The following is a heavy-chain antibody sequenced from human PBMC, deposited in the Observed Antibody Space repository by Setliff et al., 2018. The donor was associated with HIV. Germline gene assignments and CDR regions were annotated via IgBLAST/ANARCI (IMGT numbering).Heavy chain of an antibody. CDR1: GFTFSSYA. J-gene: IGHJ4*02. CDR3: VRLPFPPYCGGDCYSIDY. D-gene: IGHD2-21*02. Sequence: PGGSLRLSCAASGFTFSSYAMSWVRQAPGKGLEWVAVTSHDGSQKYHADSVKGRFTISRDDDRNFLFLQMNSLRAEDTAVYYCVRLPFPPYCGGDCYSIDYWGQGTLVTVSS. V-gene: IGHV3-30*04. CDR2: TSHDGSQK.